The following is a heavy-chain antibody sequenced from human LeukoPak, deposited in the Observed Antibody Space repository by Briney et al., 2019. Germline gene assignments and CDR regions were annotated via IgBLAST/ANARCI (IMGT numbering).Heavy chain of an antibody. CDR2: ISGNGGST. J-gene: IGHJ4*02. D-gene: IGHD5-24*01. CDR3: AKGLWLQPFFDY. CDR1: GFTFSSYA. V-gene: IGHV3-23*01. Sequence: GGSLRLSCAASGFTFSSYAMSWVRQAPGKGLEWVSAISGNGGSTYYADSVKGRFTISRDNSKNMLYLQMSSLRAEDTAVYYCAKGLWLQPFFDYWGQGTLVTVSS.